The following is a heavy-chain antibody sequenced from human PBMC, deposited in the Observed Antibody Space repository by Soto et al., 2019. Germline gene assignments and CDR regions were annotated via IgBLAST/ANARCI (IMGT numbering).Heavy chain of an antibody. D-gene: IGHD6-13*01. V-gene: IGHV1-69*18. CDR2: IIPMFGTT. Sequence: QVQLVQSGAEVKTPGSSVKVSCEASGGTFNSYSINWVRQAPGQGLEWMGRIIPMFGTTDYAQRFQGRVTFTAGESTNTASMEVTNLTSEDTAVYYCARAAVLTFTRFYDVDVWGQGTTVTVSS. J-gene: IGHJ6*02. CDR3: ARAAVLTFTRFYDVDV. CDR1: GGTFNSYS.